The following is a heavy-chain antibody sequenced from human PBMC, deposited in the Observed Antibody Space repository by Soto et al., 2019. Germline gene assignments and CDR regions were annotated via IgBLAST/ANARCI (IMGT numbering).Heavy chain of an antibody. D-gene: IGHD1-26*01. CDR1: GGSISSGGYS. J-gene: IGHJ4*02. V-gene: IGHV4-30-2*01. CDR2: IYHSGRT. Sequence: SETLSLTCAVSGGSISSGGYSWSWIRQPPGKGLEWIGYIYHSGRTNYNSSLKSRVTMSIDTSKNQFSLKLSSVTAADTAIYYCARDAVGATHFDYWGQGAPVTVSS. CDR3: ARDAVGATHFDY.